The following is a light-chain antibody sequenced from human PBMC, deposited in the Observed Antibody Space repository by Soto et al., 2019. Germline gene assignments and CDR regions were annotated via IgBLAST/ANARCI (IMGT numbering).Light chain of an antibody. Sequence: QSALTQPPSASGSPGQSVTISCTGTSSDVGGYNYVSWYQQHPGKAPKLMIYEVSKRPSGVPDRFSGSKSGNTASLTASGLHAEDEADYYCSSSAGSNNLVFGGGTKLTVL. CDR1: SSDVGGYNY. V-gene: IGLV2-8*01. CDR3: SSSAGSNNLV. CDR2: EVS. J-gene: IGLJ3*02.